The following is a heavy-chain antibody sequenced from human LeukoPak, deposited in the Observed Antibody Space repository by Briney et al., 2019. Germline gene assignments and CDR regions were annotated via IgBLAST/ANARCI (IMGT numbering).Heavy chain of an antibody. D-gene: IGHD2-2*01. V-gene: IGHV3-48*01. CDR2: ISSSSSTI. CDR3: ASRTSPSDY. J-gene: IGHJ4*02. Sequence: GGSLRLSCAASGFTFSSYSMNWVRQAPGKGLEWVSYISSSSSTIYYADSVKGRFTISRDNAKNSLYLQMNSLRAEDTAVYYCASRTSPSDYWGQGTLVTVSS. CDR1: GFTFSSYS.